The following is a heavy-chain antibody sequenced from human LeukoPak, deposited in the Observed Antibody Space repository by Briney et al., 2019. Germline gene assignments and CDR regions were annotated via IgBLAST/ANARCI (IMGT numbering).Heavy chain of an antibody. D-gene: IGHD3-10*02. CDR1: GATISGYY. V-gene: IGHV4-59*01. CDR3: ARYVGRRFDY. J-gene: IGHJ4*02. Sequence: NTSVTLSLTCTVSGATISGYYWSWIRQPPGRGLEWIGYTFYSGNTNYNPSLKSRVTISVDPSKSQFSLRLSSVTAADTAVYYCARYVGRRFDYWGQGTLVTVSS. CDR2: TFYSGNT.